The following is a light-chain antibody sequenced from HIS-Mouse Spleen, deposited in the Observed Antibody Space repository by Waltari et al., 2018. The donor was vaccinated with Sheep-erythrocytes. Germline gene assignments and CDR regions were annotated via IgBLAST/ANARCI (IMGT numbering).Light chain of an antibody. J-gene: IGLJ3*02. CDR2: EVS. Sequence: QSALTQPPSASGSPGQSVTLSCTGTSTHVGVYNYVSWYQQHPGKAPKLMLYEVSKRPSGVPDRFSGSKSGNTASLTVSGLQAEDEADYYCSSYAGSNNWVFGGGTKLTVL. CDR1: STHVGVYNY. V-gene: IGLV2-8*01. CDR3: SSYAGSNNWV.